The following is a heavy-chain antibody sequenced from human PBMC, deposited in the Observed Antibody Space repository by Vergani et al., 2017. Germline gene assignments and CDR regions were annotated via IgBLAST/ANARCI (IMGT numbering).Heavy chain of an antibody. CDR2: ISGSGGST. V-gene: IGHV3-23*01. Sequence: EVQLLESGGGLVQPVGSLRLSCAASGFTFSSYAMSWVRQAPGKGLEWVSAISGSGGSTYYADSVKGRFTISRDNSKNTLYLQMNSLRAEDTAVYYCAKDQEVTMVRGGPHVGMDVWGQGP. CDR3: AKDQEVTMVRGGPHVGMDV. D-gene: IGHD3-10*01. J-gene: IGHJ6*02. CDR1: GFTFSSYA.